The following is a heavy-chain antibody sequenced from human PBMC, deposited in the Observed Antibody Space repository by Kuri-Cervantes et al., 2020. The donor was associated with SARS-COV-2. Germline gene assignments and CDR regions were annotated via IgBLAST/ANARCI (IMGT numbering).Heavy chain of an antibody. J-gene: IGHJ4*02. CDR3: ARVFDYWGSHAVDY. D-gene: IGHD7-27*01. CDR2: MYYSGST. V-gene: IGHV4-59*11. Sequence: SETLSLTCTVSGGSISSHYWSWIRQPPGKGLEWIGYMYYSGSTNYNPSLKSRVTISVDRSKNQFPLKPSSVTAADTAVYYCARVFDYWGSHAVDYWGQGTLVTVSS. CDR1: GGSISSHY.